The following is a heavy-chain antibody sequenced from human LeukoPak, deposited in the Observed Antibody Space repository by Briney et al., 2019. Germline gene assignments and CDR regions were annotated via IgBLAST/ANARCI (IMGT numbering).Heavy chain of an antibody. V-gene: IGHV3-33*01. J-gene: IGHJ5*02. Sequence: GGSLRLSCAASGFTFSSYGMHWVRQAPGKGLEWVAVIWYDGSNKYYADSVKGRFTTSRDNSKNTLHLQMNSLRAEDTAVYYCARVRSSGGPWFDPWGQGTLVTVSS. CDR1: GFTFSSYG. CDR2: IWYDGSNK. D-gene: IGHD1-26*01. CDR3: ARVRSSGGPWFDP.